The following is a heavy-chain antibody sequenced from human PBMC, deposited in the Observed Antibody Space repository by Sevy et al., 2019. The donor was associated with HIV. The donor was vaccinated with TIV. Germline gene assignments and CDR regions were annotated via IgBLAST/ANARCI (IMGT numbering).Heavy chain of an antibody. CDR3: TSDNGHSQYGAFDF. Sequence: ASVKVSCKTSGYMFTIYGITWVRQAPGQGLEWMGWISAYSGNTNYGQKLQDRVTLTNDTSTSTAYMEVRSLGSDDTAVYYGTSDNGHSQYGAFDFWGQGTMVTVSS. D-gene: IGHD4-17*01. V-gene: IGHV1-18*01. CDR2: ISAYSGNT. CDR1: GYMFTIYG. J-gene: IGHJ3*01.